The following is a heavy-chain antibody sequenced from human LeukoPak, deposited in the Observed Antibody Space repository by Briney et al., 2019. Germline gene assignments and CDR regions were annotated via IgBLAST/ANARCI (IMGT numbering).Heavy chain of an antibody. Sequence: VASVTVSFTASGYTFTTYAMHWVRQAPGQRLEWMGWINAGNGNTKYSQKFQARVTITRDTSASTAYMELSSLRSEDTAVYYCARDPIGSRWPYYFDFWGQGTLVTVSS. V-gene: IGHV1-3*01. CDR3: ARDPIGSRWPYYFDF. D-gene: IGHD6-13*01. J-gene: IGHJ4*02. CDR2: INAGNGNT. CDR1: GYTFTTYA.